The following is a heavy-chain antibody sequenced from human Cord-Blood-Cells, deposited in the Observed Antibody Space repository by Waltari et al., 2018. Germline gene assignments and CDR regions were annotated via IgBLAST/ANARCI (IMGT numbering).Heavy chain of an antibody. CDR2: IYYSGST. D-gene: IGHD3-10*01. J-gene: IGHJ3*02. Sequence: QVQLQESGPGLVKPSETLSLTCTVSGGSISSYYWSWIRQPPGKGLEWIGYIYYSGSTNYNPSLKSRVTISVDTSKNQFSLKLSSVTAADTAVYYCARLVKYYYGSGSYAFDIWGQGTMDTVSS. CDR1: GGSISSYY. V-gene: IGHV4-59*08. CDR3: ARLVKYYYGSGSYAFDI.